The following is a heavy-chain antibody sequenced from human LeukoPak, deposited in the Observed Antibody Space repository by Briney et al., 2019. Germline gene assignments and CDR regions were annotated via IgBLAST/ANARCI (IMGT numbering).Heavy chain of an antibody. CDR3: AKPLRFLEWLLSPCDY. Sequence: GGSLRLSCAASGFTFSSYGMHWVRQAPGKGLEWVAVISYDGSNKYYADSVKGRFTISRDNSKNTLYLQMNSLRAEDTAVYYCAKPLRFLEWLLSPCDYWGQGTLVTVSS. CDR1: GFTFSSYG. J-gene: IGHJ4*02. D-gene: IGHD3-3*01. CDR2: ISYDGSNK. V-gene: IGHV3-30*18.